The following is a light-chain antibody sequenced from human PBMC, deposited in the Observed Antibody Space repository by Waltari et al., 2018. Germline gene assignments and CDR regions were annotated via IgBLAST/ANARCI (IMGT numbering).Light chain of an antibody. CDR1: NSNLGADYE. J-gene: IGLJ3*02. V-gene: IGLV1-40*01. CDR3: QSFDTSLRIWV. Sequence: QSVLTQPPSVSGAPGQRVTISCTGNNSNLGADYEALWYQQLPGTAPKLLIYDSNNRPAGVPGRFSGSKSGTSASLAITGLLSEDEADYYCQSFDTSLRIWVFGGGTKVTVL. CDR2: DSN.